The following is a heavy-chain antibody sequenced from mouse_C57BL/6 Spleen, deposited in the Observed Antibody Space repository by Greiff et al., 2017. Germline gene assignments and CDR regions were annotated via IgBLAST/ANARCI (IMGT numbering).Heavy chain of an antibody. CDR2: IYPRSGNT. Sequence: SGAELARPGASVKLSCKASGYTFTSYGISWVKQRTGQGLEWIGEIYPRSGNTYYNEKFKGKATLTADKSSSTAYMELRSLTSEDSAVYFCAAQAHYYAMDYWGQGTSVTVSS. V-gene: IGHV1-81*01. CDR1: GYTFTSYG. CDR3: AAQAHYYAMDY. D-gene: IGHD3-2*02. J-gene: IGHJ4*01.